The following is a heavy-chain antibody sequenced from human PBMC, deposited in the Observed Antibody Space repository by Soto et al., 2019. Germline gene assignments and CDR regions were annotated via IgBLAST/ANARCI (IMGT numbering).Heavy chain of an antibody. V-gene: IGHV1-69*02. J-gene: IGHJ6*03. CDR1: GGTFSSYT. CDR2: IIPILGIA. Sequence: SVKVSCKASGGTFSSYTISWVRQAPGQGLEWMGRIIPILGIANYAQKFQGRVTMTRDTSTSTVYMELSSLRSEDTAVYYCARKTTDYYYYMDVWGKGTTVTVSS. CDR3: ARKTTDYYYYMDV.